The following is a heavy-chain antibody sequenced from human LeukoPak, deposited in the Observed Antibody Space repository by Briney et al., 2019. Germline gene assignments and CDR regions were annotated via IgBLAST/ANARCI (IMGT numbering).Heavy chain of an antibody. J-gene: IGHJ6*02. CDR1: GFTFSTYA. CDR2: ISGSGDNT. Sequence: AGGSLRLSCVASGFTFSTYAMSWVRQAPGKGLEWVSAISGSGDNTYYADSVKGRFTISRDNSKNTLYLQMNSLRADDTAVYYCARDPCHYDILTGYPCYYGMDVWGQGTTVTVSS. D-gene: IGHD3-9*01. CDR3: ARDPCHYDILTGYPCYYGMDV. V-gene: IGHV3-23*01.